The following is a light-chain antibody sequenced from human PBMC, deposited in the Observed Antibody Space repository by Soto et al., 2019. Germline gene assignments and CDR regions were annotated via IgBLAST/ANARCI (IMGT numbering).Light chain of an antibody. J-gene: IGLJ2*01. CDR3: QTYDNSLRGSV. CDR1: SSNVGADFD. V-gene: IGLV1-40*01. Sequence: SVLTQPPSVSGAPGQRVTISCTGSSSNVGADFDVHWYQHLPGTSPKLLIYADNNRPSGVPDRFSGSKSGASASLAITGLQAEDEADYYCQTYDNSLRGSVFGGGTKLTVL. CDR2: ADN.